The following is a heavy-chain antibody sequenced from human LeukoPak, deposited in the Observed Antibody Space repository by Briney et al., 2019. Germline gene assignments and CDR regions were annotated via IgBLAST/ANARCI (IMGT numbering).Heavy chain of an antibody. CDR3: VRGEYSYGPLDYYYYMDV. V-gene: IGHV3-21*01. Sequence: GWSVRLSCAASGFTSSDYTMNWVRQAPGKGLEWVSSISSSSSYIYYADSVKGRFTISRDNAKNSLSLQMKSLRAEDTAVYYCVRGEYSYGPLDYYYYMDVWGKGTAVTLSS. CDR2: ISSSSSYI. CDR1: GFTSSDYT. D-gene: IGHD5-18*01. J-gene: IGHJ6*03.